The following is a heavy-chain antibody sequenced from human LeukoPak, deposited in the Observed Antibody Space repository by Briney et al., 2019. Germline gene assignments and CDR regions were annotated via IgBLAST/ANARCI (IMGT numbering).Heavy chain of an antibody. CDR1: GFTFSSYG. D-gene: IGHD3-3*01. Sequence: GGSLRLSCAASGFTFSSYGMHWVRQAPGKGLEWVAFIRYDGSNKYYADSVKGRFTISRDNSKNTLYLQMNSLRAEDTAVYYCAKDTFWSGYSSKGWFDLWGQGTLVTVSS. CDR2: IRYDGSNK. J-gene: IGHJ5*02. V-gene: IGHV3-30*02. CDR3: AKDTFWSGYSSKGWFDL.